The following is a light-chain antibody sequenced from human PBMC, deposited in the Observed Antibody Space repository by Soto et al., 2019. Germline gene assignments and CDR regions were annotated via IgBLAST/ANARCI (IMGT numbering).Light chain of an antibody. CDR1: QSVSSR. CDR3: QQDYSHPLS. CDR2: DAS. Sequence: IEMTQSPATLSVSPGEIATLSCRASQSVSSRLAWYQQKRGQAPRLLIYDASTRDTGIPARFSGSGSGTDFSLSISSLQPEDIATYYCQQDYSHPLSFGGGTKVDIK. V-gene: IGKV3-15*01. J-gene: IGKJ4*01.